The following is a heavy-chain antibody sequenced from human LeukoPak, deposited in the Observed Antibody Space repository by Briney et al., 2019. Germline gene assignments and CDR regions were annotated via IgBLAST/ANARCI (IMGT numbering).Heavy chain of an antibody. Sequence: GGSLRLSCAASGFTFSTYAMSWVRQAPGKGLEWVSAVVASGGSTYYADPVKGRFTISRDNSKNTLYLQMNSLRAEDTAVYYCAKGLYGPYDVWGQGTTVIVSS. V-gene: IGHV3-23*01. D-gene: IGHD2-8*01. CDR3: AKGLYGPYDV. CDR2: VVASGGST. CDR1: GFTFSTYA. J-gene: IGHJ6*02.